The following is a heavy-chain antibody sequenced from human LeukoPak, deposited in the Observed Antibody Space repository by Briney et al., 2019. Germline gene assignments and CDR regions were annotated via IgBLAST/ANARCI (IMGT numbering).Heavy chain of an antibody. V-gene: IGHV3-66*01. J-gene: IGHJ4*02. Sequence: GGSLRPSCAASGFTVSSNYMSWVRQAPGKGLEWVSVIYSGGSTYYADSVKGRFTISRDNSKNTLYLQMNSLRAEDTAVYYCARAGRYDLSYFDYWGQGTLVTVSS. D-gene: IGHD5-12*01. CDR3: ARAGRYDLSYFDY. CDR2: IYSGGST. CDR1: GFTVSSNY.